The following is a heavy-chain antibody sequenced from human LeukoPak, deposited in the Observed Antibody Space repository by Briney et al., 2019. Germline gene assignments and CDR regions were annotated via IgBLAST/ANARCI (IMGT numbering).Heavy chain of an antibody. CDR3: AKGTRWFDP. J-gene: IGHJ5*02. CDR2: ISGSGGST. CDR1: GFTFSSYG. Sequence: GGTLRLSCAASGFTFSSYGMSWVRQAPGKGLEWVSAISGSGGSTYYADSVKSRFTISRDNSKNTLYLQMNSLRADDTAVYYCAKGTRWFDPWGQGTLVTVSS. V-gene: IGHV3-23*01.